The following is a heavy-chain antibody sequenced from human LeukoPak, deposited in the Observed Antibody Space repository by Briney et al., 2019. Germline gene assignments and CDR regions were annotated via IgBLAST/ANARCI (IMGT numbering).Heavy chain of an antibody. J-gene: IGHJ3*02. Sequence: SETLSLTCTVSGGSISSGSYYWRWIRQPAGKGLEWIGRIYTSGSTNYNPSLKSRVTISVDTSKNQFSLKLISVTPADPAVYYCASPATTVVNPGDAFDIWGQGTMVTVSS. CDR2: IYTSGST. D-gene: IGHD4-23*01. CDR3: ASPATTVVNPGDAFDI. CDR1: GGSISSGSYY. V-gene: IGHV4-61*02.